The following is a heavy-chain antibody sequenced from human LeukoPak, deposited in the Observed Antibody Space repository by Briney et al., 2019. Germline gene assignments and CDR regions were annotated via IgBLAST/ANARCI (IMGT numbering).Heavy chain of an antibody. D-gene: IGHD4-17*01. J-gene: IGHJ4*02. CDR1: GFTFNSYA. CDR3: ARDYGDYVDY. CDR2: ISSSGSTI. Sequence: GGSLRLSCAASGFTFNSYAMGWVRQAPGKGLEWVSYISSSGSTIYYADSVKGRFTISRDNAKNSLYLQMNSLRAEDTAVYYCARDYGDYVDYWGQGTLVTVSS. V-gene: IGHV3-48*04.